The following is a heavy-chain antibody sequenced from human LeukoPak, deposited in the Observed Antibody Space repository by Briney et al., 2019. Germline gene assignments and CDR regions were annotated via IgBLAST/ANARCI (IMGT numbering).Heavy chain of an antibody. CDR1: GGSISSYY. Sequence: PSETLSLTCTASGGSISSYYWSWIRQPAGKGLEWIGRIYTSGSTNYNPSLKSRVTMSVDTSKNQFSLKLSSVTAADTAVYYCARDNYSGYFIRYDAFDIWGQGTMVTVSS. J-gene: IGHJ3*02. D-gene: IGHD3-22*01. CDR2: IYTSGST. V-gene: IGHV4-4*07. CDR3: ARDNYSGYFIRYDAFDI.